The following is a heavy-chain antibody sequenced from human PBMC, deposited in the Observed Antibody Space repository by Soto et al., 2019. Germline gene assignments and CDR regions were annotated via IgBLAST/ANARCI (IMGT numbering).Heavy chain of an antibody. J-gene: IGHJ5*02. CDR1: GGSISSGGYY. D-gene: IGHD3-22*01. V-gene: IGHV4-31*03. CDR2: IYYSGST. CDR3: ARRYYDSSGYIGVNWFDP. Sequence: SETLSLTCTVSGGSISSGGYYWSWIRQNPGKGLEWIGYIYYSGSTYYNPSLKSRVTISVDTSKNQFSLKLSSVTAADTAVYYCARRYYDSSGYIGVNWFDPWGQGTLVTVSS.